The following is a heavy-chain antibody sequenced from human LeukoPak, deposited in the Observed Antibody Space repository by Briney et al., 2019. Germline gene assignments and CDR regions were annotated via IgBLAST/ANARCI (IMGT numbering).Heavy chain of an antibody. Sequence: GGSPRLSCAASGFTFDDYGMSWVRQAPGKGLEWVSGINWNGGSTGYADSVKGRFTISRDNAKNSLYLQMNSLRAEDTALYYCARKGIASPTADFDYWGQGTLVTVSS. D-gene: IGHD6-13*01. V-gene: IGHV3-20*04. CDR1: GFTFDDYG. CDR3: ARKGIASPTADFDY. J-gene: IGHJ4*02. CDR2: INWNGGST.